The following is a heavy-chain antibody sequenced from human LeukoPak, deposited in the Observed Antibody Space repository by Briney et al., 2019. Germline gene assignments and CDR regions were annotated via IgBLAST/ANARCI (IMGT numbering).Heavy chain of an antibody. Sequence: SETLSLTCTVSGGSISSYYWSRIRQPAGKGLEWIGRIYTSGSTNYNPSLKSRVTMSVDTSKNQFSLKLSSVTAADTAVYYCARSSIAVAADYYYYYMDVWGKGTTVTVSS. D-gene: IGHD6-19*01. V-gene: IGHV4-4*07. CDR1: GGSISSYY. CDR2: IYTSGST. J-gene: IGHJ6*03. CDR3: ARSSIAVAADYYYYYMDV.